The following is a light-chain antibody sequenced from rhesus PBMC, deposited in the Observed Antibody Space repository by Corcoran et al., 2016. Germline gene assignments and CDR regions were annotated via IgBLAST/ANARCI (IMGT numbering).Light chain of an antibody. Sequence: DIQMSQSPSSLSASVGDRVTITCRASQGISSYLNWYQQKPGKAPKLLIYYANSLASGVTSMFSGSGSGTDYTLTISSLQSEDFATYYCQHYYNTPFTFGPGTKLDIK. V-gene: IGKV1-32*03. CDR2: YAN. CDR3: QHYYNTPFT. J-gene: IGKJ3*01. CDR1: QGISSY.